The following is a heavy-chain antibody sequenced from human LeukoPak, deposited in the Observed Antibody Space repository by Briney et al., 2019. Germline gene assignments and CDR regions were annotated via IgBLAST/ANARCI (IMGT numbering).Heavy chain of an antibody. CDR3: ARGPYQLLSPFDY. CDR2: IYYTGST. Sequence: SETLSLTCTVSGGSISSGDSYWSWVRQPPGRGVEWIVYIYYTGSTYYNPSLKSRVTITVDTSKNQFSLKLSSVTAADTAVYYCARGPYQLLSPFDYWGQGTLVTVSS. D-gene: IGHD2-2*01. J-gene: IGHJ4*02. V-gene: IGHV4-30-4*08. CDR1: GGSISSGDSY.